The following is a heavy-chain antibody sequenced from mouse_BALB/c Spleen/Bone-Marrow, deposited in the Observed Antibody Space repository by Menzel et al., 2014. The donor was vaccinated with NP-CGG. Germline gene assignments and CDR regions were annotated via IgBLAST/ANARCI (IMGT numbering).Heavy chain of an antibody. CDR1: GYAFSNYG. D-gene: IGHD2-4*01. Sequence: QAQLQQPGAEVMRPGSSVNISCKASGYAFSNYGMNWVKQRPGQGLEWIGQIYPGDGDTNYNGKFKGRVTLTADKSSSTAYMQLSSLTSEDSAVYFCASVYDYGRGYAMDYWGQGTSVTVSS. CDR3: ASVYDYGRGYAMDY. CDR2: IYPGDGDT. V-gene: IGHV1-80*01. J-gene: IGHJ4*01.